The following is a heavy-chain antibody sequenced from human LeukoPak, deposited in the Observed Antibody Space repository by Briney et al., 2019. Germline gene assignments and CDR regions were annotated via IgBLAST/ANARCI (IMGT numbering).Heavy chain of an antibody. D-gene: IGHD3-22*01. Sequence: SETLSLTCTVYGGSISSGSYYWSWIRQPPGKGLEWIGYIYYSGSTNYNPSLKSRVTISVDTSKNQFSLKLSSVTAADTAVYYCARGTRRRYYDSSGYHLGAFDIWGQGTMVTVSS. J-gene: IGHJ3*02. CDR3: ARGTRRRYYDSSGYHLGAFDI. V-gene: IGHV4-61*01. CDR1: GGSISSGSYY. CDR2: IYYSGST.